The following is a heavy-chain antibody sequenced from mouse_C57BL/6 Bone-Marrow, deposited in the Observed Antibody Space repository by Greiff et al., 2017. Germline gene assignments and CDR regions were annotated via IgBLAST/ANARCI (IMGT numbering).Heavy chain of an antibody. D-gene: IGHD2-4*01. V-gene: IGHV1-42*01. Sequence: VQLQQSGPELVKPGASVKISCKASGYSFTGYYMNWVKQSPEKSLEWIGEINPSTGGTTYNQKFKAKATLTVDKSSSTAYMQLKSLTSEDSAVYYCARSGDYVFSDWGQGTLVTVSA. J-gene: IGHJ3*01. CDR2: INPSTGGT. CDR3: ARSGDYVFSD. CDR1: GYSFTGYY.